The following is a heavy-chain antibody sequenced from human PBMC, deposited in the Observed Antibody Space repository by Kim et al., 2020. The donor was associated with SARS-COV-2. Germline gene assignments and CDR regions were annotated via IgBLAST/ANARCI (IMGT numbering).Heavy chain of an antibody. J-gene: IGHJ6*02. Sequence: GGSLRLSCAASGFTFYDYAMHWVRQAPGKGLEWVSLISWDGGSTYYADSVKGRFTISRDNSKNSLYLQMNSLRAEDTALYYCAKDIRPGRVRDYYYYGMDVWGQGTTVTVSS. CDR1: GFTFYDYA. D-gene: IGHD4-17*01. CDR2: ISWDGGST. V-gene: IGHV3-43D*03. CDR3: AKDIRPGRVRDYYYYGMDV.